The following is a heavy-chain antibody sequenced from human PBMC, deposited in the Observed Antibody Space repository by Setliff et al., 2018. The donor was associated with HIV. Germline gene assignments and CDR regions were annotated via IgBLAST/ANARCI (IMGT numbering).Heavy chain of an antibody. Sequence: PSETLSLTCTVSGASVSSASYYWSWIRQPPGKGLEWIGYIYYSGTTKYNPSLKSRVTISVDTSKNQFSLKLSCVTAADTAVYYCASEAWTSYRSSSGYYYYYMDVWGKGTTVTVSS. CDR1: GASVSSASYY. CDR3: ASEAWTSYRSSSGYYYYYMDV. D-gene: IGHD6-6*01. V-gene: IGHV4-61*01. J-gene: IGHJ6*03. CDR2: IYYSGTT.